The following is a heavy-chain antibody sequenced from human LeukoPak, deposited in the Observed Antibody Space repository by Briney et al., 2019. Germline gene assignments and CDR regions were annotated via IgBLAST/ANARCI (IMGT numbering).Heavy chain of an antibody. CDR3: ARVRCSGGSCSPDAFDI. CDR1: GYSFTSYW. V-gene: IGHV5-51*01. J-gene: IGHJ3*02. D-gene: IGHD2-15*01. CDR2: IYPGDSDT. Sequence: GESLKISCKGSGYSFTSYWIGWVCQMPGKGLEWMGIIYPGDSDTRYSPSFQGQVTISADKSISTAYLQWSSLKASDTAMYYCARVRCSGGSCSPDAFDIWGQGTMVTVSS.